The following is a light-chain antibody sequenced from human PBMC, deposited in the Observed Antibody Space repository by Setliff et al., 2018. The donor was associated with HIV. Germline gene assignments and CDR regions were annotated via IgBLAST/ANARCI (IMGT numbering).Light chain of an antibody. V-gene: IGLV2-14*01. CDR2: EVS. CDR3: SSYTSSSTRG. Sequence: QSALTQPASVSGSPGQSITISCTGTISDVGGYNYVSWYQHHPVKAPKLLIYEVSNRPSWVSNRFSGSTSGNTASLTISGLQPEYEADYFCSSYTSSSTRGFGTGTKGTV. CDR1: ISDVGGYNY. J-gene: IGLJ1*01.